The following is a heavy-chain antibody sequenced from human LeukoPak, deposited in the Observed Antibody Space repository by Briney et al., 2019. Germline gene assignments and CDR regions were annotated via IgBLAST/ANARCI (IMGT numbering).Heavy chain of an antibody. Sequence: ASVKVSCKVSGYTLSELSMHWLRQAPGKGLEWMGGFYPEDGETIYAQKFQGRVTMTEDTSTDTAYMELSSLRSEDTAVYYCATDRHASYYVEEDGQFDYWGQGTLVTVSS. CDR3: ATDRHASYYVEEDGQFDY. D-gene: IGHD1-26*01. J-gene: IGHJ4*02. CDR1: GYTLSELS. V-gene: IGHV1-24*01. CDR2: FYPEDGET.